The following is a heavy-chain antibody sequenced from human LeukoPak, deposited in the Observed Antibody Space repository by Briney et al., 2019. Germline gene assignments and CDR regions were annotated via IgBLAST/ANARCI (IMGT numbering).Heavy chain of an antibody. J-gene: IGHJ4*02. CDR1: GGSFSGYY. Sequence: PSETLSLTCAVYGGSFSGYYWSWIRQPPGKGLEWIGEINHSGSTNYNPSLKSRVTISVDTSKNQFSLKLSSVTAADTAVYYCARGRITMVRGVMVDYWGQGTLVTVSS. V-gene: IGHV4-34*01. D-gene: IGHD3-10*01. CDR3: ARGRITMVRGVMVDY. CDR2: INHSGST.